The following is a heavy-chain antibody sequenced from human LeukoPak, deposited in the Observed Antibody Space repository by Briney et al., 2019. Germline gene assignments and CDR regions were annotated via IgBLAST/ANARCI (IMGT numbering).Heavy chain of an antibody. D-gene: IGHD1-14*01. V-gene: IGHV3-9*01. CDR1: GFTFSSYA. CDR2: ISWNSDTI. Sequence: PGGSLRLSCAASGFTFSSYAMHWVRQAPGKGLEWVARISWNSDTIAYADSVRGRFTISRDNARNSLYLHMDSLRTEDTAFYYCARNRHLGGVTWYFFDYWGQGTLVTVSS. CDR3: ARNRHLGGVTWYFFDY. J-gene: IGHJ4*02.